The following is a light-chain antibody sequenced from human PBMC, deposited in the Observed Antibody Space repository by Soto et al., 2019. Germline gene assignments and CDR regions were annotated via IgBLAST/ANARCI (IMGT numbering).Light chain of an antibody. CDR1: QSVDRY. J-gene: IGKJ2*02. CDR3: QQRCKWPST. V-gene: IGKV3-11*01. Sequence: EVVLTQSPDTLSLSPGETATLSCRASQSVDRYVAWYQQRLGQAPRLLIYDTYTSATGAGAWFTGSGSATEFSLTTTSLEPEDFAVYFCQQRCKWPSTFGPGTKVDIK. CDR2: DTY.